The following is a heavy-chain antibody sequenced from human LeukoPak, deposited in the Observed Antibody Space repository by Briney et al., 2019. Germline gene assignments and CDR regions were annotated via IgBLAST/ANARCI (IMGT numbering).Heavy chain of an antibody. Sequence: SETLSLTCTVSGGSIRSYYWSWIRQPPGKGLECIGYIYYIGSTNYNPSLKSRVTISLDTSKSQFSLKLTSVTPADTAVYYCARRRIVGSRTNCFEPWGQGILVTVSS. CDR3: ARRRIVGSRTNCFEP. J-gene: IGHJ5*02. CDR2: IYYIGST. V-gene: IGHV4-59*01. D-gene: IGHD1-26*01. CDR1: GGSIRSYY.